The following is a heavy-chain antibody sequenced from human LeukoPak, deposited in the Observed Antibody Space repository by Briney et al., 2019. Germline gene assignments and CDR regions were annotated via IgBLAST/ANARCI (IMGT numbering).Heavy chain of an antibody. CDR1: GYTFTTYG. Sequence: ASVKVSCKASGYTFTTYGINWVRQAPGQGLEWMGWINTNTGNPTYAQGFTGRFAFSLDTPVSTAYLQISSLKAEDTAVYYCARAVTTIGYNFDSWGQGTLVTVSS. CDR3: ARAVTTIGYNFDS. J-gene: IGHJ4*02. D-gene: IGHD4-17*01. CDR2: INTNTGNP. V-gene: IGHV7-4-1*02.